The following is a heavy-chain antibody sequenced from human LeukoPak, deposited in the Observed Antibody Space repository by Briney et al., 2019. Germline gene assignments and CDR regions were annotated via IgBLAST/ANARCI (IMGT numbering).Heavy chain of an antibody. Sequence: SETLSLTCTVSGGSISSYYWSWIRQPAGKGLEWIGRIYTSGSTNYNPSLKSRVTMSVDTSKNQFSLKLSSVTAADTAVYYCASTGGDYYGSGSYGYNWFDPWGQGTLVTVSS. CDR2: IYTSGST. J-gene: IGHJ5*02. CDR3: ASTGGDYYGSGSYGYNWFDP. D-gene: IGHD3-10*01. CDR1: GGSISSYY. V-gene: IGHV4-4*07.